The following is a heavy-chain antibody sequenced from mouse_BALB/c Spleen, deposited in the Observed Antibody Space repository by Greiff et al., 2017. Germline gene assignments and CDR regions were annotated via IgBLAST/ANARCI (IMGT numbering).Heavy chain of an antibody. V-gene: IGHV5-12-1*01. J-gene: IGHJ2*01. Sequence: EVQLVESGGGLVKPGGSLKLSCAASGFAFSSYDMSWVRQTPEKRLEWVAYISSGGGSTYYPDTVKGRFTISRDNAKNTLYLQMSSLKSEDTAMYYCARPITTVGYFDYWGQGTTLTVSS. CDR3: ARPITTVGYFDY. CDR1: GFAFSSYD. CDR2: ISSGGGST. D-gene: IGHD1-1*01.